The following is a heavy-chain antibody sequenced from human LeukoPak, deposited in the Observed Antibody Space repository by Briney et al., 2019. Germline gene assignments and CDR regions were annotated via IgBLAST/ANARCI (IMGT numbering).Heavy chain of an antibody. D-gene: IGHD5-18*01. CDR2: IYPGDSDT. CDR3: ARVGYSYGNDY. CDR1: GYRFTSYW. Sequence: GGSLHISCKGSGYRFTSYWIGCVRQMPGKGLECMGIIYPGDSDTRYSPSFQGLVTISANKSISTAYLQWSSLKSSDTAMYYCARVGYSYGNDYWGQGTLVTVSS. J-gene: IGHJ4*02. V-gene: IGHV5-51*01.